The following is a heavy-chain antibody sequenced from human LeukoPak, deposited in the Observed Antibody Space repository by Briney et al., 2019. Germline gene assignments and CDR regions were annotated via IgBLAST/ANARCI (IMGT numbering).Heavy chain of an antibody. Sequence: GASVKVSCKTSGYTFTTYGVSWVRQAPGQGLDWMGWVSGYTVNTNYAERFQGRVTMTTATSTTTVYMELTSLRSDDTAVYYCARGEVSASLYYFDFWGQGTLVTVS. CDR1: GYTFTTYG. D-gene: IGHD2-2*01. V-gene: IGHV1-18*01. CDR3: ARGEVSASLYYFDF. J-gene: IGHJ4*02. CDR2: VSGYTVNT.